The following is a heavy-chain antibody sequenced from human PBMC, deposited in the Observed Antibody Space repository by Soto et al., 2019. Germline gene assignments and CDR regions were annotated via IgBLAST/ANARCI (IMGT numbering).Heavy chain of an antibody. D-gene: IGHD3-3*01. Sequence: ASVKVSCKASGYTFTSYYMHWVRQAPGQGLEWMGIINPSGGSTSYAQKFQGRVTMTRDTSTSTVYMELSSLRSEDTAVYYCARGITIFGVVIITGSVDYWGQGTLVTVSS. CDR2: INPSGGST. J-gene: IGHJ4*02. CDR1: GYTFTSYY. CDR3: ARGITIFGVVIITGSVDY. V-gene: IGHV1-46*01.